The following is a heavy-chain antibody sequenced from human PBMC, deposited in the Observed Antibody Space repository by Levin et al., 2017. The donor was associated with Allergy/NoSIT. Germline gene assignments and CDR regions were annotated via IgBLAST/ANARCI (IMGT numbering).Heavy chain of an antibody. Sequence: GGSLRLSCAASGFTVSSNYMSWVRQAPGKGLEWVSVIYSGGSTYYADSVKGRFTISRDNSKNTLYLQMNSLRAEDTAVYYCARAPHVVRITMVRGVIGPTALNDYWGQGTLVTVSS. CDR3: ARAPHVVRITMVRGVIGPTALNDY. CDR1: GFTVSSNY. V-gene: IGHV3-53*01. CDR2: IYSGGST. J-gene: IGHJ4*02. D-gene: IGHD3-10*01.